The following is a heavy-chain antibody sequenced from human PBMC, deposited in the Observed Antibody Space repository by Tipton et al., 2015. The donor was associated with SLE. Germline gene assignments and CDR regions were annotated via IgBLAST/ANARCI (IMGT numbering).Heavy chain of an antibody. V-gene: IGHV4-39*03. CDR3: GRLESEAWESYYFDY. CDR1: GDSISNNNYY. CDR2: INYSGTT. D-gene: IGHD1-1*01. Sequence: TLSLTCTISGDSISNNNYYWGWIRQPPGEGLELIGNINYSGTTYYNPSLKTRVTISVDASKTQFSLRLNSVTAADTAVYYCGRLESEAWESYYFDYWGQGTLVTVSS. J-gene: IGHJ4*02.